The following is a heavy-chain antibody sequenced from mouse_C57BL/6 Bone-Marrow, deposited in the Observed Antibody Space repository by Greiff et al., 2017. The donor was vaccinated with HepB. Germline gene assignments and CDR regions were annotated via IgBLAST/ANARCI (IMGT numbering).Heavy chain of an antibody. D-gene: IGHD4-1*01. CDR1: GFTFSNYW. J-gene: IGHJ3*01. CDR3: TGGLGQDFAY. V-gene: IGHV6-3*01. CDR2: IRLKSDNYAT. Sequence: DVKLQESGGGLVQPGGSMKLSCVASGFTFSNYWMNWVRQSPEKGLEWVAQIRLKSDNYATHYAESVKGRFTISRDDSKSSVYLQMNNLRAEDTGIYYCTGGLGQDFAYWGQGTLVTVSA.